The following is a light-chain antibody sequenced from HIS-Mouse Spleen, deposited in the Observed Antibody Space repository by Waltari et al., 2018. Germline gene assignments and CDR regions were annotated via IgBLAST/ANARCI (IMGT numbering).Light chain of an antibody. V-gene: IGLV3-19*01. CDR3: NSRDSSGNHVV. J-gene: IGLJ2*01. CDR2: GKN. CDR1: SLRSYY. Sequence: SSELTQDPAVSVALGQTVRITCQGDSLRSYYASWYQQKPGLAPVLVIYGKNNRPSGIPVLFAGSSSENTAALTSTGAQAEDEADYDCNSRDSSGNHVVFGGGTKLTVL.